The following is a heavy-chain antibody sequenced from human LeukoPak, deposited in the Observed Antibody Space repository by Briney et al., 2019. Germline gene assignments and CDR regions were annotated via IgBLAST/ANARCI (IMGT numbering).Heavy chain of an antibody. CDR1: GGSVTSYY. V-gene: IGHV4-59*02. CDR3: ARDIRVVGATHYLDQ. Sequence: PSETLSLTCTVPGGSVTSYYWSWVRQPPGKGREWIGYMYYSGGATYYPSLKSRVAMSIDASNTQFSLKLSSVTAADTAVYYCARDIRVVGATHYLDQWGQGTPVTVSS. J-gene: IGHJ4*02. D-gene: IGHD1-26*01. CDR2: MYYSGGA.